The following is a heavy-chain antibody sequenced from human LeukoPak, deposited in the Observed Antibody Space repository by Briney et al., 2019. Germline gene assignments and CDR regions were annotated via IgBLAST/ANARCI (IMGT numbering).Heavy chain of an antibody. D-gene: IGHD3-22*01. CDR3: AKGGSGYFLDL. CDR2: ISNDGGGT. V-gene: IGHV3-23*01. CDR1: GFIFNNYG. J-gene: IGHJ5*02. Sequence: GGSLRLSCAASGFIFNNYGLIWVRQAPGMGLEWVSAISNDGGGTTYADFVKGRFTISRDNSRNTLFLQMNSLRGDDTALYYCAKGGSGYFLDLWGQGTLVTVSS.